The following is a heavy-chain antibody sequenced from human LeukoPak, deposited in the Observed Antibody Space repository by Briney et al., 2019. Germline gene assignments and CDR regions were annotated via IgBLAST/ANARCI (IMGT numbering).Heavy chain of an antibody. CDR3: AREYYYDSSGYYPPHAFDI. D-gene: IGHD3-22*01. J-gene: IGHJ3*02. V-gene: IGHV4-59*01. Sequence: SETLSLTCTVSGGSISSYYWSWIRQPPGKGLEWIGYINYSGSTKYNPSLKSRVTISVDTSKNQFSLKVSSVTAADTAVYYCAREYYYDSSGYYPPHAFDIWGQGTMVTVSS. CDR1: GGSISSYY. CDR2: INYSGST.